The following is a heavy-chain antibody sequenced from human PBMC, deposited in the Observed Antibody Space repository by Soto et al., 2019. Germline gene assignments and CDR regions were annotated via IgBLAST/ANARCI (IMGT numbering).Heavy chain of an antibody. V-gene: IGHV3-74*01. CDR3: ARAQKWRQLSLNVFDL. J-gene: IGHJ3*01. CDR2: ITGAGDGT. CDR1: GFTIENSV. Sequence: EVQLVESGGGLVQPGGSLRLSCVASGFTIENSVMHWVRQTPGKGLMWVSRITGAGDGTLYADSVQGRFTISRDNAKNTVYLHMTGLRVEDTAVYYCARAQKWRQLSLNVFDLWGQGTTVTVSS. D-gene: IGHD5-18*01.